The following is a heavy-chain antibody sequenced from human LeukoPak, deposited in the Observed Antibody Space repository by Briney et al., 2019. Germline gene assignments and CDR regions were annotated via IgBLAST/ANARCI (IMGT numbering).Heavy chain of an antibody. CDR1: GFTFSSYD. J-gene: IGHJ6*03. V-gene: IGHV3-13*01. D-gene: IGHD3-3*01. Sequence: GGSLRLSCAASGFTFSSYDMHWVRQATGKGLEWVSAIGTAGDTYYPGSVKGRFTISRENAKNSLYLQMNSLRAGDTAVYYCARAGSYDFWSGYYRYYYMDVWGKGTTVTVSS. CDR2: IGTAGDT. CDR3: ARAGSYDFWSGYYRYYYMDV.